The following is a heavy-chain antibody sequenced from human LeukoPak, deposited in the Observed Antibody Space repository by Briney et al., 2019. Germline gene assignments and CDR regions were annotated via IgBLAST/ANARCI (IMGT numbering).Heavy chain of an antibody. J-gene: IGHJ3*02. CDR2: IIPILGLA. V-gene: IGHV1-69*04. Sequence: GASVKVSCKASGGTFSSYAISWVRQAPGQGLEWMGRIIPILGLAIYAQKFQGRVTITADKSTSTAYMELSSPRSEDTAVYYCARDETEIYDILTGYYDAFDIWGQGTMVTVSS. CDR3: ARDETEIYDILTGYYDAFDI. D-gene: IGHD3-9*01. CDR1: GGTFSSYA.